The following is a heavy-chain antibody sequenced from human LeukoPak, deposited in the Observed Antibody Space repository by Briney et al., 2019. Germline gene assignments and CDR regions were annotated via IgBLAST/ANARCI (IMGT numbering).Heavy chain of an antibody. CDR3: ARVYRLGIAASGY. D-gene: IGHD6-25*01. J-gene: IGHJ4*02. Sequence: ASVKVSCKASGYTFTSYDINWVRQATGQGLEWMGWMNPNSGNTGYAQKFQGRVTMTRNTSISTAYMELSSLRSEDAAVYYCARVYRLGIAASGYWGQGTLVTVSS. CDR1: GYTFTSYD. V-gene: IGHV1-8*01. CDR2: MNPNSGNT.